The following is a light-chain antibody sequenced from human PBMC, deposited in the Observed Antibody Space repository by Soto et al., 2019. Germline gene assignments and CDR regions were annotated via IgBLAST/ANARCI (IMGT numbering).Light chain of an antibody. Sequence: EIVLTQSPATLSLSPGERATLSCRASQSVSSYLAWYQQKTGQAPRLLIYDASNTATGIPARFSGSGSVTDFTLTITSLEPEDFAVYYCQQRSNWPPITFGQGTRLEIK. CDR1: QSVSSY. CDR2: DAS. J-gene: IGKJ5*01. CDR3: QQRSNWPPIT. V-gene: IGKV3-11*01.